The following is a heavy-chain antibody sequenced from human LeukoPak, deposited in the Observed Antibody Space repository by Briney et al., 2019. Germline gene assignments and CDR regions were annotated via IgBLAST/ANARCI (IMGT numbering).Heavy chain of an antibody. J-gene: IGHJ3*02. CDR2: IYTSGST. Sequence: SETLSLTCTVSGSISSYYWSWIRQPPGGELQGIGYIYTSGSTNYNPSLKSRGTISVDTSKNQFSLDLSSVTAAYTAVYYCARQKCTSTSCLTKNAFDIWGQGTMVTVSS. V-gene: IGHV4-4*09. CDR3: ARQKCTSTSCLTKNAFDI. D-gene: IGHD2-2*01. CDR1: GSISSYY.